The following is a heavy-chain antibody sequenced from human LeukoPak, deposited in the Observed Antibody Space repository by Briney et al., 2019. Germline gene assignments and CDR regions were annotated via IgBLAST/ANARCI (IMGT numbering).Heavy chain of an antibody. D-gene: IGHD3-22*01. CDR2: IYHSGST. Sequence: SETLSLTCTVSGYSISSGYYWGWIRQPPGKGLEWIGSIYHSGSTYYNPSLKSRVTISVDTSKNQFSLKLSSVTAADTAVYYCARAGDYYDSSGYQVDYWGQGTLVTVSS. J-gene: IGHJ4*02. CDR1: GYSISSGYY. V-gene: IGHV4-38-2*02. CDR3: ARAGDYYDSSGYQVDY.